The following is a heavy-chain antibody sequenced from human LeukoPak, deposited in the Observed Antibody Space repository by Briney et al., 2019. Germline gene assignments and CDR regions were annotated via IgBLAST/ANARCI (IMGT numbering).Heavy chain of an antibody. J-gene: IGHJ6*03. Sequence: SETLSLTCTVSGGSISSYYWSWIRQPPGKGLEWIGYIYYSGSTNYNPSLKSRVTISVDTSKNQFSLKLSSVTAADTAVYYCARSGANRYYYYYYMDVWGKGTTVTISS. CDR3: ARSGANRYYYYYYMDV. D-gene: IGHD1-14*01. CDR1: GGSISSYY. V-gene: IGHV4-59*12. CDR2: IYYSGST.